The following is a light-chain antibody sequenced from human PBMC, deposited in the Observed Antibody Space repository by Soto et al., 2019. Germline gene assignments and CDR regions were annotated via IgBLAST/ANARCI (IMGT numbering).Light chain of an antibody. CDR1: QSVSSN. V-gene: IGKV3-15*01. CDR3: QQYNNWPPLT. Sequence: EIVLTQSPGTLSLSPGERATLSCRASQSVSSNLVWYQQKPGQAPRLLIYGASTRATGIPARFSGSGSGTEFTLTISSLQSEDFAVYYCQQYNNWPPLTFGQGTRREIK. J-gene: IGKJ5*01. CDR2: GAS.